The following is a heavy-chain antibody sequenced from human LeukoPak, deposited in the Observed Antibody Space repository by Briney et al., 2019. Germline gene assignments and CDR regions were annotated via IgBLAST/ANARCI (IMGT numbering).Heavy chain of an antibody. V-gene: IGHV4-59*01. CDR2: IYYSGST. CDR1: GGSISSYY. D-gene: IGHD1-26*01. CDR3: ARVGSGSYYYYYYYMDV. J-gene: IGHJ6*03. Sequence: SETLSLTCTVSGGSISSYYWSWLRQPPGKGLEWIGYIYYSGSTNYNPSLKSRVTISVDTSKNQFSLKLSSVTAADTAVYYCARVGSGSYYYYYYYMDVWGKGTTVTVSS.